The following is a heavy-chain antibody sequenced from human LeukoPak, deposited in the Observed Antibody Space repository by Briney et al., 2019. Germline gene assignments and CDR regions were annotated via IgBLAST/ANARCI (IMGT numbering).Heavy chain of an antibody. CDR3: ARGLGFDY. J-gene: IGHJ4*02. CDR1: GGSISSGSYY. V-gene: IGHV4-61*02. CDR2: IYTSGST. Sequence: SETLSLTCTVSGGSISSGSYYWSWIRQPAGKGLEWIGRIYTSGSTNHNPSLKSRVTISVDTSKNQFSLKLSSVTAADTAVYYCARGLGFDYWGQGTLVTVSS. D-gene: IGHD7-27*01.